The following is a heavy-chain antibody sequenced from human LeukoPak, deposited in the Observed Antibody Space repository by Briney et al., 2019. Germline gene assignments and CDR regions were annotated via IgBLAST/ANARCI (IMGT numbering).Heavy chain of an antibody. Sequence: ASVKVSCKASGYTFTRYDINWVRQATGQGLEWMGWMNPNSGNTGYAQKFQGRVTMTRNTSISTAYMELSSLRSEDTAVYYCARDLSSSSSWQRQQKDDYWGQGTLVTVSS. CDR1: GYTFTRYD. CDR3: ARDLSSSSSWQRQQKDDY. D-gene: IGHD6-13*01. J-gene: IGHJ4*02. V-gene: IGHV1-8*01. CDR2: MNPNSGNT.